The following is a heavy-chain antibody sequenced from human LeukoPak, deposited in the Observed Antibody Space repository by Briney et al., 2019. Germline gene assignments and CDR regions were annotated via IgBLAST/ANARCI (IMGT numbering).Heavy chain of an antibody. J-gene: IGHJ4*02. D-gene: IGHD6-13*01. CDR1: GGSFSGYY. V-gene: IGHV4-34*01. CDR2: INHSGST. Sequence: SETLSLTCAVYGGSFSGYYWSWIRQPPGKGLEWIGEINHSGSTNYNPSLKSRVTISVDTSKNQFSLKLSSVTAADTAVYYCAMGLSSSWYPFDYWGQGTLVTVSS. CDR3: AMGLSSSWYPFDY.